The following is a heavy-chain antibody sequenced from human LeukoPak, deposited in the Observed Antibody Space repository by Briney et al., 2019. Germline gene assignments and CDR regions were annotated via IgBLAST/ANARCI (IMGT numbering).Heavy chain of an antibody. J-gene: IGHJ6*02. CDR3: ARVDRRGDYYYYGMDV. CDR2: ISSVSAYR. V-gene: IGHV3-21*01. CDR1: GFTFSNYW. Sequence: PGGSLRLSCAASGFTFSNYWMSWVRQAPGEGLEWVSSISSVSAYRYYADSVRGRFTISRDNAKNSLYLQMNSLRAEDAAVYYCARVDRRGDYYYYGMDVWAKGPRSPSP.